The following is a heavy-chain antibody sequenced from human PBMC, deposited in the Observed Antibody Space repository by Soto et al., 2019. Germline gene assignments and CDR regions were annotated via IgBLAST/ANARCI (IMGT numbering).Heavy chain of an antibody. V-gene: IGHV3-23*01. CDR2: ITGRGVTI. CDR1: GFTFSPYA. D-gene: IGHD7-27*01. J-gene: IGHJ1*01. CDR3: AKDKAAWGFVGF. Sequence: VQLLESGGGLVLPGGSLRLSCAAYGFTFSPYAMTWVRQAPGKGLEWVAVITGRGVTIFYADSVKGRFTISRDNSKDTVYLQMDSLRADDTALYYFAKDKAAWGFVGFWGQGAQVTVST.